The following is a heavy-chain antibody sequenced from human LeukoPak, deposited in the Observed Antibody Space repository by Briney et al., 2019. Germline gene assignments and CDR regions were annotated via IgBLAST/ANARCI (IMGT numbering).Heavy chain of an antibody. CDR3: AREGCSGGSCYHNWFDP. J-gene: IGHJ5*02. CDR1: GFMFSSHW. V-gene: IGHV3-7*01. D-gene: IGHD2-15*01. CDR2: INQDGSEK. Sequence: GGSLRLSCVPSGFMFSSHWMSWVRQAPGKGLEWVANINQDGSEKYYVDSVKGRFTISRDNAKNSLYLQMNSLRAEDTAVYYCAREGCSGGSCYHNWFDPWGQGTLVTVSS.